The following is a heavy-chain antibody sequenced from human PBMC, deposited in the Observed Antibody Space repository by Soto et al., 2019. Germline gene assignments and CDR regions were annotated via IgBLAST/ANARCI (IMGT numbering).Heavy chain of an antibody. CDR1: GFTFSSYW. J-gene: IGHJ6*02. CDR2: INSDGSST. D-gene: IGHD2-15*01. Sequence: EVQLVESGGGLVQPGGSLRLSCAASGFTFSSYWMHWVRQAPGKGLVWVSRINSDGSSTSYADSVKGRFTISRDNAKNTLYLQMNSLRAEDTAVYYCARQWVVVAATRHYYYGMDVWGQGTTVTVSS. V-gene: IGHV3-74*01. CDR3: ARQWVVVAATRHYYYGMDV.